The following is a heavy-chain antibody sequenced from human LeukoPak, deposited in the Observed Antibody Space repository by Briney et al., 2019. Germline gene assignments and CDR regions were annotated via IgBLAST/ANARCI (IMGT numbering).Heavy chain of an antibody. CDR3: ARGTRGKYSYGLYFDQ. J-gene: IGHJ4*02. CDR2: INHSVST. Sequence: PSETLSLTCAVYGGSFIGYYWSWIRQPPGKGREWIGEINHSVSTNYNPSLKSRVTISVDTSKNQFSWKLVAGTAADTACDYCARGTRGKYSYGLYFDQWGQGTMPSVSS. CDR1: GGSFIGYY. D-gene: IGHD5-18*01. V-gene: IGHV4-34*01.